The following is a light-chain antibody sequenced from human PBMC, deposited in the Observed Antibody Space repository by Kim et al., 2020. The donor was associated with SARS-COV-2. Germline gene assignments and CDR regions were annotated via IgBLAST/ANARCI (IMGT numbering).Light chain of an antibody. CDR3: ETWDTNIRV. CDR1: SRHSSYI. J-gene: IGLJ3*02. Sequence: SSVKLTCTLSSRHSSYIIAWHQQQPGKAPRYLMKLEGSGSYNKGSGVPDRFSGSSSGADRYLTISNLQSEDEADYYCETWDTNIRVFGGGTKLTVL. V-gene: IGLV4-60*03. CDR2: LEGSGSY.